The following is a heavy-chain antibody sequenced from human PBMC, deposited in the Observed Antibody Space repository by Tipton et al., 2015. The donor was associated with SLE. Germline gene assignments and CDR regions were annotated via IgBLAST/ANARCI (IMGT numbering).Heavy chain of an antibody. Sequence: SLRLSCAASGFTFSRYSMNWVRQAPGKGLEWVSYISSSSSTIYYADSVKGRFTISRDNSKNTLYLQMNSLRAEDTAVYYCAKLGSSGWYRGRGDAFDIWGQGTMVTVSS. V-gene: IGHV3-48*01. CDR1: GFTFSRYS. CDR2: ISSSSSTI. D-gene: IGHD6-19*01. J-gene: IGHJ3*02. CDR3: AKLGSSGWYRGRGDAFDI.